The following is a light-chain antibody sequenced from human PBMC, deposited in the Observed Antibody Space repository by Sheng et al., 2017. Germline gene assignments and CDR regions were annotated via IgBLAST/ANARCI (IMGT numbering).Light chain of an antibody. CDR3: CSYTSTNTV. J-gene: IGLJ3*02. Sequence: QSALTQPASVSGSPGQSITISCTGSSSDIGGYNFVSWYQQHPGKAPKLMIYYVSDRPSGVSSHFSGSKSGNTASLTISGLQAEDEADYYCCSYTSTNTVFGGGTKLTVL. V-gene: IGLV2-14*03. CDR2: YVS. CDR1: SSDIGGYNF.